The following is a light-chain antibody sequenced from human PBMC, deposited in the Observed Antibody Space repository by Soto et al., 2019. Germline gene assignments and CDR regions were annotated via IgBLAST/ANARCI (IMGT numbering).Light chain of an antibody. CDR1: SSDVGGYNY. CDR2: DVS. J-gene: IGLJ1*01. V-gene: IGLV2-14*01. Sequence: QSALTQPASVSGSPGQSITISCTGTSSDVGGYNYVSWYQQHPGKAPKLMIYDVSNRPSGVSNRFSGSKSGNTASLTISGLQPEDEADYYCSSYTSSSTLLYVFGTGTKLTFL. CDR3: SSYTSSSTLLYV.